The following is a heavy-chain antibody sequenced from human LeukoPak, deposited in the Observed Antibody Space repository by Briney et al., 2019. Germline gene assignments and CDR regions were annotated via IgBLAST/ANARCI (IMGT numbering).Heavy chain of an antibody. V-gene: IGHV1-69*04. CDR2: IIPILGIA. Sequence: ASVKVSFKSSGGTFSSYAISWVRQAPGQGLEWMGRIIPILGIAKYAQKFQGRVTITADKSKSPAYMEPSSLRPENTAVYHCATGEKYYYDSSGQFDYWGQGTLVTVSS. D-gene: IGHD3-22*01. J-gene: IGHJ4*02. CDR3: ATGEKYYYDSSGQFDY. CDR1: GGTFSSYA.